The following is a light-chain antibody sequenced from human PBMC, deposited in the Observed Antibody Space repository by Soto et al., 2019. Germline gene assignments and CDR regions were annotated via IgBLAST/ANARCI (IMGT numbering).Light chain of an antibody. CDR1: QSHGSY. V-gene: IGKV1-39*01. CDR3: QQSYCTLIT. J-gene: IGKJ5*01. CDR2: AAS. Sequence: DIKMSQSPSSLSASVGVRDTITCRARQSHGSYLDWYQQKPGKAPKLLIYAASSWQSGIPARFSGSGSGTDFTLTISSLQPEDFATYYCQQSYCTLITFGQGTRLEI.